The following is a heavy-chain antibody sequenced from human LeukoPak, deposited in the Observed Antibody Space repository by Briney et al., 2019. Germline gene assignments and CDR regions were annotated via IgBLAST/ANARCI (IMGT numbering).Heavy chain of an antibody. CDR2: ISGSGGST. CDR1: GFTFDDYA. CDR3: AKDRYYYDSSGYYDY. Sequence: GGSLRLSCAASGFTFDDYAMHWVRQAPGKGLEWVSAISGSGGSTYYADSVKGRFTISRDNSKNTLYLQMNSLRAEDTAVYYCAKDRYYYDSSGYYDYWGQGTLVTVSS. V-gene: IGHV3-23*01. J-gene: IGHJ4*02. D-gene: IGHD3-22*01.